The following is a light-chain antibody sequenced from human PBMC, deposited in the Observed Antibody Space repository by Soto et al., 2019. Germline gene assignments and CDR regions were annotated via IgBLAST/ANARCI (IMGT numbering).Light chain of an antibody. CDR1: QSVSNN. CDR3: QQYNEWPLT. V-gene: IGKV3-15*01. Sequence: EIVMTQSPATLSVSPGERATLSCRASQSVSNNLAWYQQKPGQAPRLLIYHASTGATGIPASFSGSGSGTELPLPISSVQSENFAVYYCQQYNEWPLTFGGGTKVEIK. J-gene: IGKJ4*01. CDR2: HAS.